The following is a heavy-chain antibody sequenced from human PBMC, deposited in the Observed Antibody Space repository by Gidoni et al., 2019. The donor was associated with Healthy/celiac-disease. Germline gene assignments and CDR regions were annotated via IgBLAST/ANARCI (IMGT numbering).Heavy chain of an antibody. CDR1: GFTFSSYA. CDR3: VIGAVGATTYYMDV. CDR2: ISSNGGST. Sequence: EVQLVESGGGLVPPGGALRLSCSASGFTFSSYAMHWVRQAPGKGLEYVSAISSNGGSTYYADSVKGRFTISRDNSKNTLYLQMSSLRAEDTAVYYCVIGAVGATTYYMDVWGKGTTVTVSS. D-gene: IGHD1-26*01. V-gene: IGHV3-64D*09. J-gene: IGHJ6*03.